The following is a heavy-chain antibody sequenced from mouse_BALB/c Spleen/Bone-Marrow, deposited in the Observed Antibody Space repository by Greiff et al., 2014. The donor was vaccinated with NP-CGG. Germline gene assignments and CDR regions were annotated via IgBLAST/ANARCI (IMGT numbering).Heavy chain of an antibody. CDR3: SRLGYYGGFAY. D-gene: IGHD2-3*01. Sequence: VQLQQPGGGLVHPGGSLKLSCAASGFDFSRYWMGWVRQAPGKGLEWIGEINPDSSTINYTPSLKDKFIISRDNAKNTLYLQMSKVRSEDTALYYCSRLGYYGGFAYWGQGTLVTVSA. CDR1: GFDFSRYW. CDR2: INPDSSTI. J-gene: IGHJ3*01. V-gene: IGHV4-1*02.